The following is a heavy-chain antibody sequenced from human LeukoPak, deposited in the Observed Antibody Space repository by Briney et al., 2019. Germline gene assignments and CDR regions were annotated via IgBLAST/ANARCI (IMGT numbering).Heavy chain of an antibody. V-gene: IGHV4-59*01. CDR2: IYYSGST. CDR3: ARGGRYYDC. Sequence: SETLSLTCTVSGGSISTYYWSWIRQPPGKGLEWIGYIYYSGSTKYNPSLKSRVTISVDTSKIQFSLKLSSVTAADTAVYYCARGGRYYDCWGQGTLVTVSS. CDR1: GGSISTYY. D-gene: IGHD6-19*01. J-gene: IGHJ4*02.